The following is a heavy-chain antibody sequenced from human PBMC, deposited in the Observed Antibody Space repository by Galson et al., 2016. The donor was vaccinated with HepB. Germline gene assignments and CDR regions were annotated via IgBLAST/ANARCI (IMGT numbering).Heavy chain of an antibody. CDR2: TYYSGAT. Sequence: TLSLTCTVSGGSISSGGYYWSWVRQHPDKGLEWIGYTYYSGATYYNPSLKRRVAKSVATSKTQFSLKLSSVTAADTAVYYCACLDENRGYLRGFDIWGQGTMVTVSS. D-gene: IGHD3-22*01. V-gene: IGHV4-31*03. J-gene: IGHJ3*02. CDR1: GGSISSGGYY. CDR3: ACLDENRGYLRGFDI.